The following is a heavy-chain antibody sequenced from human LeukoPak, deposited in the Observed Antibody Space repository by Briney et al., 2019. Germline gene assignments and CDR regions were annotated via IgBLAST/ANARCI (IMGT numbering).Heavy chain of an antibody. J-gene: IGHJ4*02. Sequence: SETLSLTCTVSGGSISSYYGSWIRQPPGKGLEWVGYIYYSGSTNYNPYLKSRVTISVATSKNQFSLKLSSVTAADPAVYYCARVSGYDWESSFDYWGQGTLVTVSS. CDR2: IYYSGST. V-gene: IGHV4-59*01. D-gene: IGHD5-12*01. CDR1: GGSISSYY. CDR3: ARVSGYDWESSFDY.